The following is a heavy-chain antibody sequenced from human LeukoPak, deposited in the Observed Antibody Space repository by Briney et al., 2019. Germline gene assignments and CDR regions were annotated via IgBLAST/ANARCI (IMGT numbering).Heavy chain of an antibody. CDR1: GYTFTDYY. CDR3: ATGEVGATFS. CDR2: VDPEDGET. V-gene: IGHV1-69-2*01. J-gene: IGHJ5*02. D-gene: IGHD1-26*01. Sequence: GASVKVSCKASGYTFTDYYMHWVQQAPGKGLEWMGRVDPEDGETIYAEKFQGRVTITADTSTDTAYMELSSLRSEDAAVYYCATGEVGATFSWGQGTLVTVSS.